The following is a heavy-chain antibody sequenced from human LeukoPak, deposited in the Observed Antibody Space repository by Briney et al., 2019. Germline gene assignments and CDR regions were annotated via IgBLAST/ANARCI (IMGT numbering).Heavy chain of an antibody. J-gene: IGHJ5*02. CDR3: TRDSGTYNWSDP. Sequence: HPGGSLKLSCAASGFTFSGSAIHWVRQSSGKGLEWVGQIDKKDKGYATATAYAASVKGRFTISRDDSINTAYLQMKSLKTEDTALYYCTRDSGTYNWSDPWGQGTLVTVSS. CDR1: GFTFSGSA. D-gene: IGHD1-26*01. V-gene: IGHV3-73*01. CDR2: IDKKDKGYATAT.